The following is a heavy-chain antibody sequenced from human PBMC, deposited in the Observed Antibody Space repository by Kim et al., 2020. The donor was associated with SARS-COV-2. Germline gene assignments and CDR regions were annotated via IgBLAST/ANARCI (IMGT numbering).Heavy chain of an antibody. D-gene: IGHD3-10*01. CDR3: ARDPPGSGPDFDY. CDR1: GFTFSSYS. V-gene: IGHV3-7*03. CDR2: IKQDGSEG. J-gene: IGHJ4*02. Sequence: GGSLRLSCAASGFTFSSYSMSWVRQAPGKGLEWVAGIKQDGSEGKYVDSVKGRFTISRDKAKNALHLQMNSLRVEDTAVYYCARDPPGSGPDFDYWGLGTLVTVSS.